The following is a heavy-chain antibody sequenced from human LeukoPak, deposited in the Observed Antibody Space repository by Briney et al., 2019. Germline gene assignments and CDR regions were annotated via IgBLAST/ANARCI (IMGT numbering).Heavy chain of an antibody. Sequence: GGSLRLSCAASGFTFSSYSMNWVRQAPGKGLEWVSYISSSSSTIYYADSVKGRFTISRDNAKNSLYLQMNSLRAEDTAVYYCASGPGFLEWLPSDFDYWGQGTLVTVSS. CDR1: GFTFSSYS. V-gene: IGHV3-48*01. D-gene: IGHD3-3*01. CDR3: ASGPGFLEWLPSDFDY. CDR2: ISSSSSTI. J-gene: IGHJ4*02.